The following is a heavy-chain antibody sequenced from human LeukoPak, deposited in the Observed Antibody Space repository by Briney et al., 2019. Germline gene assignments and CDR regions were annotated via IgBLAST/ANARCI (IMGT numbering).Heavy chain of an antibody. D-gene: IGHD2-2*01. Sequence: GGSLRLSCEASGVTFSSYVMSWVRQAPGKGLEWVSAISGSGGSTYYADSVKGRFTISRDNSKNTLYLQMNSLRAEDTAVYYCAKDHNQLPIYFDYWGQGTLVTVSS. CDR2: ISGSGGST. CDR1: GVTFSSYV. V-gene: IGHV3-23*01. CDR3: AKDHNQLPIYFDY. J-gene: IGHJ4*02.